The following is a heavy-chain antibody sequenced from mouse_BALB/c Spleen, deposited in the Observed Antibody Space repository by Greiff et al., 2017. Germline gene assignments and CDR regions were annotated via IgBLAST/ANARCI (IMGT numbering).Heavy chain of an antibody. V-gene: IGHV5-12-2*01. CDR2: ISNGGGST. CDR1: GFTFSSYT. CDR3: ARGVRGEYYFDY. J-gene: IGHJ2*01. Sequence: EVHLVESGGGLVQPGGSLKLSCAASGFTFSSYTMSWVRQTPEKRLEWVAYISNGGGSTYYPDTVKGRFTISRDNAKNTLYLQMSSLKSEDTAMYYCARGVRGEYYFDYWGQGTTLTVSS. D-gene: IGHD2-14*01.